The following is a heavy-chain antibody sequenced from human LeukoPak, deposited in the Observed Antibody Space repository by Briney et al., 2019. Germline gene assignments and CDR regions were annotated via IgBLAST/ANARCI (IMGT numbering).Heavy chain of an antibody. V-gene: IGHV4-59*01. CDR2: MYYSERP. D-gene: IGHD2-2*01. CDR1: GGSISSYY. Sequence: SETLSLTCTVSGGSISSYYWSWIRQPPGKGLEWIGYMYYSERPNYNPSLKSRVTISVDTSKNQFSLKLSSVTAADTAVYYCARTVVVPAASAFDIWGQGTMVTVSS. CDR3: ARTVVVPAASAFDI. J-gene: IGHJ3*02.